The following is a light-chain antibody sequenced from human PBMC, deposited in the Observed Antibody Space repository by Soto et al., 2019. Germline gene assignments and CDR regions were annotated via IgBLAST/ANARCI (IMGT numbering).Light chain of an antibody. Sequence: DIQMTQSPSTLSASVVDRVTITCRDSQSISSWLAWYQQKPGKAPKLLIYDASSLESGVPDRFSGSGSGTDFTLTINSLQAEDVAVYYCQKYYSTPWKCGQGNTGAIK. J-gene: IGKJ1*01. CDR2: DAS. CDR1: QSISSW. V-gene: IGKV1-5*01. CDR3: QKYYSTPWK.